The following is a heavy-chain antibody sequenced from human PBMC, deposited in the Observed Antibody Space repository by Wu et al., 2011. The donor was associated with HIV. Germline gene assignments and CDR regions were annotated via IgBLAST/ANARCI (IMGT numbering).Heavy chain of an antibody. CDR1: GGIFSTYA. J-gene: IGHJ5*02. D-gene: IGHD6-19*01. CDR3: ARVDAADWSIGVTGPLSWWLDT. V-gene: IGHV1-69*05. Sequence: QVQLVQSGAEVKKPGSSVKVSCKTYGGIFSTYAISWVRQAPGHGLEWMGGIIPIFSTPTAALRFQGRLSITTDESTSTAYMELSSLRYDDTAVYYCARVDAADWSIGVTGPLSWWLDTWGQGTLVAVSS. CDR2: IIPIFSTP.